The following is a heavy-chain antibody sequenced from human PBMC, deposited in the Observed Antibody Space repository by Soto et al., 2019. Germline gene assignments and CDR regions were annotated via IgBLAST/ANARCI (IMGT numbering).Heavy chain of an antibody. CDR3: ARDTGLYHDGMDV. CDR1: VYTLPSYY. V-gene: IGHV1-46*01. J-gene: IGHJ6*02. D-gene: IGHD2-2*01. Sequence: AALQVSCQASVYTLPSYYMHCVRQAPGQGLEWMGIINPSGGSTSYAQKFQGRVTMTRDTSTSTVYMELSSLRPEDTALYYCARDTGLYHDGMDVWGQGNRVTVS. CDR2: INPSGGST.